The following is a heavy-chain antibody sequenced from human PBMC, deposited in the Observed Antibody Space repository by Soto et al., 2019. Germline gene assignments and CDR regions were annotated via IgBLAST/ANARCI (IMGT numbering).Heavy chain of an antibody. CDR1: GGSISSSSYY. J-gene: IGHJ5*02. Sequence: SDTLSLTCTVSGGSISSSSYYWGWIRQPPGKGLEWIGSIYYSGSTYYNPSLKSRVTISVDTSKNQFSLKLSSVAAADTAVYYCASPKIAFYNWFDPWGQGTLVTVSS. D-gene: IGHD3-3*02. V-gene: IGHV4-39*01. CDR3: ASPKIAFYNWFDP. CDR2: IYYSGST.